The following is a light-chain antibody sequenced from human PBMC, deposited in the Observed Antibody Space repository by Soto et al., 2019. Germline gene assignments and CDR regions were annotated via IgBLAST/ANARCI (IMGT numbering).Light chain of an antibody. J-gene: IGKJ4*01. V-gene: IGKV1-6*01. CDR3: LQDYDYPLT. Sequence: AIQMTQFPSSLSASVGDRVTITCRASQGIRNDLGWYQQKPGKAPKLLISAASTLQSGVPSRFSGSGFGTDFTLPISSLQPEDFATYYCLQDYDYPLTFGGGTKVEIK. CDR2: AAS. CDR1: QGIRND.